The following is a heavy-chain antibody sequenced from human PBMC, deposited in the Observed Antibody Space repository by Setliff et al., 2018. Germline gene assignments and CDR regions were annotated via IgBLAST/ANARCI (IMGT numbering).Heavy chain of an antibody. V-gene: IGHV1-46*01. J-gene: IGHJ6*02. CDR2: INPSSGRT. CDR3: ARANYYDSSGHSVYGMDV. Sequence: ASVKVSCKASGYTFTSHYMHWVRQAPGLGLEWMGTINPSSGRTSYAQKFQGRVTMTRDTSTSTVYMDVSSLRSEDTAVYYCARANYYDSSGHSVYGMDVWGQGTTVTVSS. D-gene: IGHD3-22*01. CDR1: GYTFTSHY.